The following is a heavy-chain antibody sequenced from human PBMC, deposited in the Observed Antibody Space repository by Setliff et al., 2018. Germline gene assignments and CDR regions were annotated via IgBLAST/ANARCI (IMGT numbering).Heavy chain of an antibody. D-gene: IGHD3-22*01. CDR2: MHSDDRSI. CDR3: AKGQGFYDSSATAWWVY. J-gene: IGHJ4*02. CDR1: GFIFSGYW. V-gene: IGHV3-74*03. Sequence: GGSLRLSCAASGFIFSGYWMHWVRQAPGKGLMWVSRMHSDDRSITYADSVKGRFTISRDNSKNTLFLQMHSLRAEDTAVYYCAKGQGFYDSSATAWWVYWGQGTLVTVSS.